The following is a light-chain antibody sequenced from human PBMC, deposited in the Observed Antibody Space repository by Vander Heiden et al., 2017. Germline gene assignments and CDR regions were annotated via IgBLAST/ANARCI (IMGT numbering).Light chain of an antibody. CDR3: HQYSDWPFT. CDR1: QTIGND. CDR2: GVS. J-gene: IGKJ5*01. Sequence: ERVMTKSPATLSVSPGERATLPCGASQTIGNDLAWYQQKPGQAPRRLIYGVSTLATGIPARFSGSGSGTEFTLTISSLQSEDFAVYFCHQYSDWPFTFGQGTRLEIK. V-gene: IGKV3-15*01.